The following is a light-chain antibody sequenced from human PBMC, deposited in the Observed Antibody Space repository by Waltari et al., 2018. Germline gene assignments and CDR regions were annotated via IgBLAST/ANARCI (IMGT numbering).Light chain of an antibody. Sequence: EVVMTQSHATLSVSPGERVSIPCRASQSIRSSLAWYQVRPGQAPRLLIYGILSRATGVPARFSGSESGTNFSLIISGLQSEDVGLYYCQQYQNWPPWTFGQGTKVEIK. J-gene: IGKJ1*01. CDR1: QSIRSS. V-gene: IGKV3-15*01. CDR3: QQYQNWPPWT. CDR2: GIL.